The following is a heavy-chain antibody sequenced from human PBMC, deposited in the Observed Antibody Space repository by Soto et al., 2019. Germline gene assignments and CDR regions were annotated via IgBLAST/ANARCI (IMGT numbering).Heavy chain of an antibody. CDR1: GFTLSTYA. J-gene: IGHJ4*02. Sequence: GGSLRLSCAASGFTLSTYAMSWVRQAPGKGLEWLPGISGSGGTTYYADSVKGRFTISRDKSKTTLYLQMNSLRAEDTAVYYCARGGATTVTLFDYWGQGTLVTVSS. CDR3: ARGGATTVTLFDY. CDR2: ISGSGGTT. D-gene: IGHD4-17*01. V-gene: IGHV3-23*01.